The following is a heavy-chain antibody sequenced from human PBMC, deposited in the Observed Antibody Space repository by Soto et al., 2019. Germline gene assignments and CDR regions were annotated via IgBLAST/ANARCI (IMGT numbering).Heavy chain of an antibody. CDR2: ISYDGSNK. CDR3: AKAGEYDFWSGYRLDYYYYYMDV. CDR1: GFTFSSYG. Sequence: GGSLRLSCAASGFTFSSYGMHWVRQAPGKGLEWVAVISYDGSNKYYADSVKGRFTISRDNSKNTLYLQMNSLRAEDTAVYYCAKAGEYDFWSGYRLDYYYYYMDVWGKGTTVTVSS. J-gene: IGHJ6*03. V-gene: IGHV3-30*18. D-gene: IGHD3-3*01.